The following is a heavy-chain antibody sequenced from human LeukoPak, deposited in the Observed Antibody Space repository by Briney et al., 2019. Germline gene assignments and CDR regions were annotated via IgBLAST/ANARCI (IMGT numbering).Heavy chain of an antibody. V-gene: IGHV3-30*03. CDR2: ISYDGSNK. J-gene: IGHJ6*02. Sequence: GGSLRLSCAASGFTLSSYGMHWVRQAPGKGLEWVAVISYDGSNKYYADSVKGRFTISRDNSKNTLYLQMNSLRAEDTAVYYCALPATRYYYYGMDVWGQGTTVTVSS. CDR1: GFTLSSYG. CDR3: ALPATRYYYYGMDV.